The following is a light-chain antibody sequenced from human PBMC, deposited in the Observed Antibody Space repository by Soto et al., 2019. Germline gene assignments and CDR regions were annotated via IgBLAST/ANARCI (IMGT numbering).Light chain of an antibody. V-gene: IGKV1-5*03. J-gene: IGKJ1*01. Sequence: DIQMTQYPSTLSASVGDRVTITCGASQSISSWLAWYQQKPGKAPKLLIYKASSLESGVPSRFSGSGSGTEFTLTISSLQPDDFATYYCQQYNSYSRTFGHGTKVDIK. CDR2: KAS. CDR3: QQYNSYSRT. CDR1: QSISSW.